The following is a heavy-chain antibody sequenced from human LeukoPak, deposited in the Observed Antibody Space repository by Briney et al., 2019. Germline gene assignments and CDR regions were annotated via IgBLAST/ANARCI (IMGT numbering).Heavy chain of an antibody. J-gene: IGHJ5*02. CDR2: IIPIVGTA. CDR3: ARATVTTFNWFDP. Sequence: SVKVSCKASGGTVSSYAISWVRQAPGQGLEWMGGIIPIVGTAKYAQKFQGRVTITADESTSTAYMELRSLRSEDTAVYYCARATVTTFNWFDPWGQGTVVTVSS. V-gene: IGHV1-69*13. D-gene: IGHD4-17*01. CDR1: GGTVSSYA.